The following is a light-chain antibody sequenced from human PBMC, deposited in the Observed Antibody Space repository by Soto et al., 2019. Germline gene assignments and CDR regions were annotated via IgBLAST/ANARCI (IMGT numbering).Light chain of an antibody. Sequence: EIVVTQSPATLSVSPGERATLSCRASQSVSSKLAWYQQKPGQGPRLLIYGASSRATGIPARFSGSGSGTEFTHTISSLQSEDFAVYYCQHYSTWLWTFGQGTKVEIK. CDR2: GAS. J-gene: IGKJ1*01. V-gene: IGKV3-15*01. CDR1: QSVSSK. CDR3: QHYSTWLWT.